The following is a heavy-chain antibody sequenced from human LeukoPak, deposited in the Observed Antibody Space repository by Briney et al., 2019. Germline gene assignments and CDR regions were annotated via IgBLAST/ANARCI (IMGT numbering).Heavy chain of an antibody. CDR2: IYYSGTT. Sequence: PSETLSLTCAVSGGSISSSYWWTWVRQPPGKGLEWIGSIYYSGTTYFNPSLKSRVTISVDTSKTQLSLNLSSVTAADTALYYCARGVHCSGGSCYQYWGQGTLVTVSS. CDR1: GGSISSSYW. D-gene: IGHD2-15*01. J-gene: IGHJ4*02. V-gene: IGHV4-4*02. CDR3: ARGVHCSGGSCYQY.